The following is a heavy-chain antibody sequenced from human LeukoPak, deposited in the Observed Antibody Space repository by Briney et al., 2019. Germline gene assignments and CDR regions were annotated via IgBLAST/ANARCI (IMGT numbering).Heavy chain of an antibody. Sequence: GGSLRLSCAVSGFAFGSEAMSWVRQSPARGLEWVASISPGGGTTYYADYVKGRFTISRDNSKNTLYLQMNSLRTEDTAVYYCVNRLGGYCSSSSCYTEYYYMDVWGKGTTVTVSS. D-gene: IGHD2-2*01. J-gene: IGHJ6*03. CDR3: VNRLGGYCSSSSCYTEYYYMDV. CDR2: ISPGGGTT. CDR1: GFAFGSEA. V-gene: IGHV3-23*01.